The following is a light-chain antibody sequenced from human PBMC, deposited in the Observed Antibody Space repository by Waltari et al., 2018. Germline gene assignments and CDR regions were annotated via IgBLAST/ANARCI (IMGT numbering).Light chain of an antibody. CDR2: LGS. CDR3: MQALQTQFT. Sequence: DIVMTQSPLSLPVTPGEPASISCRSSQSLLHSNGYNSLDWYLQKPGQSPQLLIYLGSNRASGVPDRFSGSGSGTDFTLKISRVEAEDVGVYYCMQALQTQFTFGPGTKVDIK. V-gene: IGKV2-28*01. CDR1: QSLLHSNGYNS. J-gene: IGKJ3*01.